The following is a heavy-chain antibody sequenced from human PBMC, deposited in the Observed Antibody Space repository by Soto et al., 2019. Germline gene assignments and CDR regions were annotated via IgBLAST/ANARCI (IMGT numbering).Heavy chain of an antibody. J-gene: IGHJ6*02. CDR1: GGSIGSGGYS. V-gene: IGHV4-31*03. D-gene: IGHD2-21*01. CDR2: IYYSGST. CDR3: AASCVGCGGFNYYGMDV. Sequence: SETLSLTCTVSGGSIGSGGYSWSWIRQHPGKGLEWIGYIYYSGSTYYNPSLKSRVTISVDTSKNQFSLKLSSVTAADTAVYYCAASCVGCGGFNYYGMDVWGQGTTVTVSS.